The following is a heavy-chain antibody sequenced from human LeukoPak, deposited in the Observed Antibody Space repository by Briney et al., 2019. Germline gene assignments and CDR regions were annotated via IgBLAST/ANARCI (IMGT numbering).Heavy chain of an antibody. J-gene: IGHJ4*02. CDR1: GFTFSSYG. Sequence: GFLRLSCAASGFTFSSYGMHWVRQAPGKGLEWVAVIWSDGSNKYYADSVKGRFTISRDNSKNTLYLQMNSLRAEDTAMYYCARGYCSGGTCFSDYWGQGTLVTVSS. CDR3: ARGYCSGGTCFSDY. V-gene: IGHV3-33*01. D-gene: IGHD2-15*01. CDR2: IWSDGSNK.